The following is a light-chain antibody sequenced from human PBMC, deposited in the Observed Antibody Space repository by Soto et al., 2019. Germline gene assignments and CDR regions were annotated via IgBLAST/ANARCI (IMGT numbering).Light chain of an antibody. J-gene: IGKJ2*01. Sequence: DVVMTQSPLSLPVTLGQPASISCWSSRSLVHSDGNTYLSWFQQRPGQSPRRLIYKVSSRDSGVPDRFSGSGSGTDFTLKVSRVEAEDVGIYYCMQPTHWPYTFGQGTKVDIK. CDR3: MQPTHWPYT. CDR2: KVS. V-gene: IGKV2-30*02. CDR1: RSLVHSDGNTY.